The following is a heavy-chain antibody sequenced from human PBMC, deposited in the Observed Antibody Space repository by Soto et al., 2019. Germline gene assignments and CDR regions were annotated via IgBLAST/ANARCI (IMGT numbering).Heavy chain of an antibody. CDR3: ARVGPFGDYSVY. J-gene: IGHJ4*02. CDR2: IYYSGST. D-gene: IGHD3-10*01. V-gene: IGHV4-59*01. Sequence: PSETLSLTCTVSGGSISSYYWSWIRQPPGKGLEWIGYIYYSGSTNYNPSLKSRVTISVDTSKNQFSLKLSSVTAADTAVYYCARVGPFGDYSVYWGRGTLVTVSS. CDR1: GGSISSYY.